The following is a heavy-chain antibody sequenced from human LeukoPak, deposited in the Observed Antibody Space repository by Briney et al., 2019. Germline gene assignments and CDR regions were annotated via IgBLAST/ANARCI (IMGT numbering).Heavy chain of an antibody. D-gene: IGHD2-15*01. V-gene: IGHV3-23*01. CDR1: GFTFSSYA. CDR2: ISGSGGST. CDR3: AKVEPRDIVVVVAANNWFDP. Sequence: GSLRLSCAASGFTFSSYAMSWVRQAPGKGLEWVSAISGSGGSTYYADSVKGRFTISRDNSKNTLYLQMNSLRAEDTAVYYCAKVEPRDIVVVVAANNWFDPWGQGTLVTVSS. J-gene: IGHJ5*02.